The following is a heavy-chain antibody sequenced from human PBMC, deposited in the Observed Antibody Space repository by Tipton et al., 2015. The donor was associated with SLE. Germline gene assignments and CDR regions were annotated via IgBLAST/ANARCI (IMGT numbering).Heavy chain of an antibody. CDR3: ARWERMWQMDAFDV. CDR1: GDSMRSSTSY. J-gene: IGHJ3*01. D-gene: IGHD1-26*01. V-gene: IGHV4-39*07. CDR2: MYYVGST. Sequence: TLSLTCTVSGDSMRSSTSYWGWIRQAPGKGPEWIGSMYYVGSTYYNPSLKSRVTMSVDTSKSQFYLNLTSVTAADTATYFCARWERMWQMDAFDVWGQGRMVTVPS.